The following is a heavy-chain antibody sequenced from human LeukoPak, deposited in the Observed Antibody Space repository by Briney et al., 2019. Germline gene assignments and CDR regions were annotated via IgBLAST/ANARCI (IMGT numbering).Heavy chain of an antibody. Sequence: GGSLRLSCAASGFTFSSFWMHWVRQAPGKGLVWVSRINGEGSSTTYADSVKGRFSISRDNAKNTVYLQLNSLRAEDTAVYYCARAPPIGSSTILDYYYYGMDVWGKGTTVTVSS. J-gene: IGHJ6*04. V-gene: IGHV3-74*01. CDR3: ARAPPIGSSTILDYYYYGMDV. D-gene: IGHD2-2*01. CDR1: GFTFSSFW. CDR2: INGEGSST.